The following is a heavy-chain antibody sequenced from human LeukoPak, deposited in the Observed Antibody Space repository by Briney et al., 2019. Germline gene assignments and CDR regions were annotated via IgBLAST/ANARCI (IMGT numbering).Heavy chain of an antibody. CDR2: IIPILGIA. V-gene: IGHV1-69*04. CDR1: GGTFSSYA. D-gene: IGHD6-6*01. CDR3: ARLLNPSIAARREMDAFDI. J-gene: IGHJ3*02. Sequence: SVKVSCKASGGTFSSYAISWVRQAPGQGLEWMGRIIPILGIANYAQKFQGRVTITTDESTSTAYMELSSLRSEDTAVYYCARLLNPSIAARREMDAFDIWGQGTMVTVSS.